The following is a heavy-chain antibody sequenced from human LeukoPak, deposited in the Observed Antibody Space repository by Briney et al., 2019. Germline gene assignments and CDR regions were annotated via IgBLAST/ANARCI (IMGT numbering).Heavy chain of an antibody. V-gene: IGHV3-30-3*01. CDR1: GFTFSTYA. CDR2: ISYDGSNK. J-gene: IGHJ4*02. Sequence: GGSLRLSCAASGFTFSTYAMNWVRQAPGKGLEWVAVISYDGSNKYYADSVKGRFTISRDNSKNTLYLQMNSLRAEDAAVYYCAMEAVAADFDYWGQGTLVTVSS. CDR3: AMEAVAADFDY. D-gene: IGHD6-19*01.